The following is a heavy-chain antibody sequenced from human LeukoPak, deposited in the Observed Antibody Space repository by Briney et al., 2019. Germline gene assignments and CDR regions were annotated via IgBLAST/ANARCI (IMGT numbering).Heavy chain of an antibody. J-gene: IGHJ4*02. CDR3: ARLKVLLWFGDPDY. Sequence: SETLSLICTVSGGYINSSSYFWGWVRQPPGKGLGWIGTIYYSGSTYYNPSLKSRLTMSIDTSKNQFSLKLSSVTAADTAVYYCARLKVLLWFGDPDYWGQGTLVTVSS. CDR1: GGYINSSSYF. D-gene: IGHD3-10*01. V-gene: IGHV4-39*01. CDR2: IYYSGST.